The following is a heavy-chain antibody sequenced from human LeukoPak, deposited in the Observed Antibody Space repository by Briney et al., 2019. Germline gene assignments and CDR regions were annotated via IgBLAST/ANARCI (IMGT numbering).Heavy chain of an antibody. D-gene: IGHD1-26*01. J-gene: IGHJ4*02. CDR3: ARGVYSGSYYHNDY. CDR1: GGSINNYY. CDR2: MYYNGNT. Sequence: SETLSLTCTLSGGSINNYYWSWIRQPPGKGLEWIGYMYYNGNTNYNPSLKSRVTISVDTSKNQFSLKLSSVTAADTAVYYCARGVYSGSYYHNDYWGQGTLVTVSS. V-gene: IGHV4-59*01.